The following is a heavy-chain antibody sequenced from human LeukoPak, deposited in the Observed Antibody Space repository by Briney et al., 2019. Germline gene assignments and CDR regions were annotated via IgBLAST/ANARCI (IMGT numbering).Heavy chain of an antibody. CDR1: GASISSRTHY. D-gene: IGHD3-10*01. V-gene: IGHV4-39*01. CDR2: INYSGDT. CDR3: ARYQVGTMFDI. Sequence: SETLSPICSVSGASISSRTHYWGWIRQPPGKGLEWIGSINYSGDTSYNPSLKSRLAISRDTTKYQFSLKVTSVTAADTAVYYCARYQVGTMFDICEPATKVTVSS. J-gene: IGHJ3*02.